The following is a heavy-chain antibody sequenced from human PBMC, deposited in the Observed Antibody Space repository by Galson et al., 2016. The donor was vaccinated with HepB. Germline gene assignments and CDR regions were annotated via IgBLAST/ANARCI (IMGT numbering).Heavy chain of an antibody. Sequence: SLRLSCAASGFTCRSYAMRWVRQAPGKGLQWVSGISARGDSTDYAGSVKGRFTISRDNSKNTLYLQMNSMRAEDAAVYYCGKGRTCCSGTSCYYFDHWGQGTLVTVSS. J-gene: IGHJ4*02. V-gene: IGHV3-23*01. CDR3: GKGRTCCSGTSCYYFDH. D-gene: IGHD2-2*01. CDR2: ISARGDST. CDR1: GFTCRSYA.